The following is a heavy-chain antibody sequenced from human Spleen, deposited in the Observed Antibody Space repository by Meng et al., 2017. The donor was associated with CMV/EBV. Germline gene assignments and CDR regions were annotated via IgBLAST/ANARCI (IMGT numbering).Heavy chain of an antibody. V-gene: IGHV3-49*04. CDR1: EFTVSSNS. CDR3: TRDPGNDIVVVPAAIRFDY. J-gene: IGHJ4*02. Sequence: GGSLRLSFAASEFTVSSNSMSWVRQAPGKGLEWVGFIRSKAYGGTTEYAASVKGRFTISRDDSKSIAYLQMNSLKTEDTAVYYCTRDPGNDIVVVPAAIRFDYWGQGTLVTVSS. D-gene: IGHD2-2*01. CDR2: IRSKAYGGTT.